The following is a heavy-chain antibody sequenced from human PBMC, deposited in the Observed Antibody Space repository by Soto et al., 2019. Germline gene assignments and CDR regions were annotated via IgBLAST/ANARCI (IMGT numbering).Heavy chain of an antibody. V-gene: IGHV1-18*01. CDR3: AREDDQWLVREYYGMDV. CDR2: ISAYNGNT. D-gene: IGHD6-19*01. CDR1: GYTFTSYG. J-gene: IGHJ6*02. Sequence: QVQLVQSGAEGTKPGASVKVSCKASGYTFTSYGIIWVRQAPGQGLEWMVWISAYNGNTNYAQKLQGRVTMTTDTATSTAYKELRSLRSDDKALYYCAREDDQWLVREYYGMDVCGQGTTVTVSS.